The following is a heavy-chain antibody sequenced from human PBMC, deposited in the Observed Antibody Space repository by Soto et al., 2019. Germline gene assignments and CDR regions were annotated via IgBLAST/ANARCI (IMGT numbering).Heavy chain of an antibody. J-gene: IGHJ4*02. CDR3: VRGFYDGGGYSSHFDY. V-gene: IGHV4-59*01. CDR1: GVSITSDY. D-gene: IGHD3-22*01. Sequence: SETLSLTCTVSGVSITSDYWNWIRQPPGKGLEWIGYVYHSGTTNYNPSLKSRVTISLGTSRSQLSLRLTSVTAADTAVYYCVRGFYDGGGYSSHFDYWGQGILVTVSS. CDR2: VYHSGTT.